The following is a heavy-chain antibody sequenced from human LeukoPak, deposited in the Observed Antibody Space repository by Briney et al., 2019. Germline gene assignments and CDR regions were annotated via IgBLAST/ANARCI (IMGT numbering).Heavy chain of an antibody. CDR2: VKGDESEK. Sequence: GGSLRLSCGASGFIFSYYWMSWARQAPGKGLEWVARVKGDESEKSYVDSVKGRFTISRDNAKNSLFLQMDNLRADDTAVYYCTRGGSVMFDQWGQGTQVTVSS. CDR3: TRGGSVMFDQ. CDR1: GFIFSYYW. D-gene: IGHD2-21*01. J-gene: IGHJ4*02. V-gene: IGHV3-7*03.